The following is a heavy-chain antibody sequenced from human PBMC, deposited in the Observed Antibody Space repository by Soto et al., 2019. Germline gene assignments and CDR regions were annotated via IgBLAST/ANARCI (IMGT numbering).Heavy chain of an antibody. J-gene: IGHJ4*02. CDR2: SAPEEGEP. CDR3: AADSKLVGTIRAFDF. CDR1: ENTLTELT. V-gene: IGHV1-24*01. Sequence: ASVKVSCKVPENTLTELTIDWLRQAPGKGPEWMGRSAPEEGEPIYPQKFQGRVSMTEDPSTDTAYMELTSLRFEDTAVYFCAADSKLVGTIRAFDFWGQGTLVTVSS. D-gene: IGHD1-26*01.